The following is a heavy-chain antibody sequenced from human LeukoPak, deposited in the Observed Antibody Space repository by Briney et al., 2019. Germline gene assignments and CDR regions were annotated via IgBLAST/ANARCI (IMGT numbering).Heavy chain of an antibody. J-gene: IGHJ4*02. V-gene: IGHV3-23*01. Sequence: GGSLRLSCAASGFTFSSYAMSWVRQAPGKGLEWVSAISGSGGSTYYANSVKGRFTISRDNSKNTLYLQMNSLRAEDTAVYYCAKVAYSSSGTNYFDYWGQGTLVTVSS. CDR3: AKVAYSSSGTNYFDY. D-gene: IGHD6-13*01. CDR2: ISGSGGST. CDR1: GFTFSSYA.